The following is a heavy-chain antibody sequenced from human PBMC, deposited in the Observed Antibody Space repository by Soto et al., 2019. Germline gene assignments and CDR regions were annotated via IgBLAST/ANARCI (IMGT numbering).Heavy chain of an antibody. CDR1: GASISSYY. D-gene: IGHD1-26*01. J-gene: IGHJ4*02. CDR2: VYYSGST. Sequence: SETLSLTCTVSGASISSYYWSWIRQPPGKGLEWIGYVYYSGSTNYNPSLKSRVTISVDTSKNQFSLKLSSVTAADTAMYYCARRYGGNFDYWGQGTLVTVSS. CDR3: ARRYGGNFDY. V-gene: IGHV4-59*01.